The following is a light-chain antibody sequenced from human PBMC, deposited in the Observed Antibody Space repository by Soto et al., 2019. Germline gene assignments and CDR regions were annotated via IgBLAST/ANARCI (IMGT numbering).Light chain of an antibody. J-gene: IGKJ1*01. CDR2: SAS. CDR1: QSVDSW. CDR3: QHYNDYSRA. V-gene: IGKV1-5*03. Sequence: DIQMTQSPSTLSASIGDRVTITCRASQSVDSWLAWYQQQPGKAPKLLIYSASTLQTGVPSRFSGTGSGTQFTLTISSLQPDDFATYYCQHYNDYSRAFGQGTKVEIK.